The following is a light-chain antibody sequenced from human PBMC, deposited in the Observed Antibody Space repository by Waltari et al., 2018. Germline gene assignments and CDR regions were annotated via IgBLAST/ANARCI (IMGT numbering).Light chain of an antibody. CDR1: SSNIGTKY. CDR3: AVWDDSLSGRV. CDR2: MNN. V-gene: IGLV1-47*01. Sequence: QSVLTQPPSASGTPGQRVTMPCSGSSSNIGTKYVYWYQPFPRTAPKLLIYMNNQRPSGVPDRFSASKSGTSASLAISGLRSEDEADYYCAVWDDSLSGRVFGGGTKLTVL. J-gene: IGLJ3*02.